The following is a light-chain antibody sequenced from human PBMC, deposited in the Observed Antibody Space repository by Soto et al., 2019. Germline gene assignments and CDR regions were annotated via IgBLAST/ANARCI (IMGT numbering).Light chain of an antibody. V-gene: IGKV3-20*01. CDR2: GAS. CDR3: HQYGSSPLYT. CDR1: QSVSSSY. J-gene: IGKJ2*01. Sequence: EIVLTQSPGTLSLSPGERATLACRASQSVSSSYLAWYQQKPGQAPRLLIYGASSRATGIPDRFSGSGSGTAFALTIRRLEPEGFAVYYCHQYGSSPLYTFGQGTKLEIK.